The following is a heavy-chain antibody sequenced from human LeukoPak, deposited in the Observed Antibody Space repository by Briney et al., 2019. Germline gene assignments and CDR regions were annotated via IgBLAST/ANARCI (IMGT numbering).Heavy chain of an antibody. CDR1: GFTFDDYA. D-gene: IGHD3-22*01. Sequence: GGSLRLSCAASGFTFDDYAMHWFRQAPGKGLEWVSLISGDGGSTYYADSVKGRFTISRDNSKNSLYLQMNSLRTEDTALYYCAKEGYYYDSSGYRAYYYYMDVWGKGTTVTVSS. J-gene: IGHJ6*03. V-gene: IGHV3-43*02. CDR2: ISGDGGST. CDR3: AKEGYYYDSSGYRAYYYYMDV.